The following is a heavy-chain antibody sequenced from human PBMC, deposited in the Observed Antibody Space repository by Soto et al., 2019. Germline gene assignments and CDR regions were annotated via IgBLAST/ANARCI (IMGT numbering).Heavy chain of an antibody. D-gene: IGHD3-10*01. J-gene: IGHJ6*02. CDR3: ARSLLLWFGESGYYYGMDV. CDR2: FDPEDGET. V-gene: IGHV1-24*01. Sequence: GASVKVSCKVSGYTLTELSMHWVRQAPGKGLEWMGGFDPEDGETIYAQKFQGRVTMTEDTSTDTAYMELSSLRSEDTAVCYCARSLLLWFGESGYYYGMDVWGQGTTVTVSS. CDR1: GYTLTELS.